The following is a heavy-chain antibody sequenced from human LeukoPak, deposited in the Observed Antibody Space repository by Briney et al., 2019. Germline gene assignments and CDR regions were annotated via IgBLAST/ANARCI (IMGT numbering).Heavy chain of an antibody. V-gene: IGHV3-30*18. J-gene: IGHJ5*01. CDR3: AKDDNWLQFES. CDR2: ISYDGSNK. Sequence: GGSLRLSCAASGFTFSSYGMHWVRQAPGKGLEWVAVISYDGSNKYYADSVKGRFTISRDNSKNTLYLQMNSLRAEDTAVYYCAKDDNWLQFESWGQGTLVTVSS. D-gene: IGHD5-24*01. CDR1: GFTFSSYG.